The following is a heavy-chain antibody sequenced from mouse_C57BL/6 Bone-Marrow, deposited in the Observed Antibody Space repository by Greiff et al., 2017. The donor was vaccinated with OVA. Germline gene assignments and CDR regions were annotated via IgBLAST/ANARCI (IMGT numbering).Heavy chain of an antibody. D-gene: IGHD2-1*01. CDR1: GYTFTSYW. J-gene: IGHJ4*01. CDR2: IEPSDSYT. CDR3: ARDGNYAYYYAMDY. V-gene: IGHV1-50*01. Sequence: QVQLQQPGAELVKPGASVKLSCKASGYTFTSYWMQWVKQRPGQGLEWIGEIEPSDSYTNYNQKFKGKATLTVDTSSSTAYMQLSSLTSEDSAVYYCARDGNYAYYYAMDYWGQGTSVTVSS.